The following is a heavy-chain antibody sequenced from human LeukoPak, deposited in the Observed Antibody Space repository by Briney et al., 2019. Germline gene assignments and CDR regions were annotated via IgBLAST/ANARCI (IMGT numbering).Heavy chain of an antibody. D-gene: IGHD4-17*01. CDR2: INTNTGNP. J-gene: IGHJ5*02. CDR3: ARETHNSYDDYSRLDP. CDR1: GYTFTSYA. V-gene: IGHV7-4-1*02. Sequence: ASVKVSCKASGYTFTSYAMNWVRQAPGQGLKWMGWINTNTGNPTYAQGFTGRFVFSLDTSVSTAYLQISSLKAEDTAVYYCARETHNSYDDYSRLDPWGQGTLVTVSS.